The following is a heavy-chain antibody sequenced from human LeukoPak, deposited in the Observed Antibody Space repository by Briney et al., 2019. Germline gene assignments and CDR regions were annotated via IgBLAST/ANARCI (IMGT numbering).Heavy chain of an antibody. Sequence: SETLSLTCAVSGGSISSGGYSWSWIRQPPGKGLEWIGEINHSGSTNYNPSLKSRVTISVDTSKNQFSLKLSSVTAADTAVYYCATIPSGTAVAGPNSPAEYFQHWGQGTLVTVSS. V-gene: IGHV4-30-2*01. J-gene: IGHJ1*01. CDR1: GGSISSGGYS. CDR3: ATIPSGTAVAGPNSPAEYFQH. D-gene: IGHD6-19*01. CDR2: INHSGST.